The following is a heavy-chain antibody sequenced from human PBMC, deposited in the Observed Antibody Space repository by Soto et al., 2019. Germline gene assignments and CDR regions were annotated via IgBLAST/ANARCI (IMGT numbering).Heavy chain of an antibody. Sequence: GGSLRLSCAASGFTFSSYAMSWVRQAPGKGLEWVSAISGSGGSTYYADSVKGRFTISRDNSKNTLYLQMNSLRAEDTAVYYCANQYCSSTSCYVSLFFDYWGQGTLVTVSS. J-gene: IGHJ4*02. D-gene: IGHD2-2*01. CDR2: ISGSGGST. V-gene: IGHV3-23*01. CDR1: GFTFSSYA. CDR3: ANQYCSSTSCYVSLFFDY.